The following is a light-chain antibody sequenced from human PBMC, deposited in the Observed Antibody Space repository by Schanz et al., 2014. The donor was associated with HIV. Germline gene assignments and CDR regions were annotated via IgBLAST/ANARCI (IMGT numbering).Light chain of an antibody. J-gene: IGLJ2*01. Sequence: QSALTQPPSASGSPGHSVTISCTGTTSDIGAYNYVSWYQQHPGKAPKLMIYEVSKRPLGVPDRFSGSKSGTSASLAISGLQSEDEADYYCAAWDVTLNGPVFGGGTKLTVL. CDR2: EVS. CDR1: TSDIGAYNY. V-gene: IGLV2-8*01. CDR3: AAWDVTLNGPV.